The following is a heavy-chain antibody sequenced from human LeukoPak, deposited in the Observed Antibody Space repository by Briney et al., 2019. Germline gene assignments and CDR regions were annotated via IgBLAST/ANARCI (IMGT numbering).Heavy chain of an antibody. J-gene: IGHJ4*02. Sequence: GSLRLSCAASGFTFSSYWMSWVRQAPGKGLEWVANIKQDGSEKYYVDSVKGRFTISRDNSKNTLYLQMNSLKAEDTAVYYCAKVYVWNEYYFDFWGQGTLVTVSS. V-gene: IGHV3-7*03. CDR3: AKVYVWNEYYFDF. CDR2: IKQDGSEK. CDR1: GFTFSSYW. D-gene: IGHD1-1*01.